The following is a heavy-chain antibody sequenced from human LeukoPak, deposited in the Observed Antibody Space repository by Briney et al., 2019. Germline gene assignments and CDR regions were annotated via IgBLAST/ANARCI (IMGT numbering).Heavy chain of an antibody. V-gene: IGHV4-38-2*02. CDR1: GYSINSGYY. CDR3: ARESLTWLQSRTSWFDP. CDR2: IYHSGST. Sequence: SETLSLTCTVSGYSINSGYYWGWIRQPPGKGLEWIGSIYHSGSTYYNPSLKSRVTISVDSSKNQFSLRLSSVTAADTAVYYCARESLTWLQSRTSWFDPWGQGTLVTVSS. J-gene: IGHJ5*02. D-gene: IGHD5-24*01.